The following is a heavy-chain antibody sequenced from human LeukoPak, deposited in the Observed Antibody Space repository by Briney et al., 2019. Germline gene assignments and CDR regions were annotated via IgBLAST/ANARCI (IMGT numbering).Heavy chain of an antibody. CDR1: GGSISSSSYY. J-gene: IGHJ6*03. D-gene: IGHD3-9*01. CDR3: ARVPNYDILTGYLVYYYYMDV. V-gene: IGHV4-39*07. CDR2: IYYSGST. Sequence: SETLSLTCTVSGGSISSSSYYWGWIRQPPGKGLEWIGSIYYSGSTYYNPSLKSRVTISVDTSKNQFSLKLSSVTAADTAVYYCARVPNYDILTGYLVYYYYMDVWGKGTTVTVSS.